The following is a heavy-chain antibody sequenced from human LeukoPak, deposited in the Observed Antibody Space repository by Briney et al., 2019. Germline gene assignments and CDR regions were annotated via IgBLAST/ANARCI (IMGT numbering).Heavy chain of an antibody. D-gene: IGHD3-3*01. Sequence: ASVNVSCRVSGYTLTELSMHWVRQAPGKGLEGMGGFDPEDGETIYAQKFQGRVTMTEDTSTDTAYMELSSLRSEDTAVYYCATAGYDFWSGSDYWGQGTLVTVSS. CDR2: FDPEDGET. J-gene: IGHJ4*02. CDR1: GYTLTELS. V-gene: IGHV1-24*01. CDR3: ATAGYDFWSGSDY.